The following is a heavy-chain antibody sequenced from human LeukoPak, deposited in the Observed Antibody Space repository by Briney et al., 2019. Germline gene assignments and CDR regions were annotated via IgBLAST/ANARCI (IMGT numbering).Heavy chain of an antibody. CDR2: INSDATST. D-gene: IGHD6-13*01. Sequence: PGGSLRLSCAASGFTFCSYWMHWVRQAPGKGLVWVSRINSDATSTSYADSVKGRFTISRDNAKNTLYLQMNSLRGEDTAVYYCARYYSRSWYPYYWGQGTLVTVSS. V-gene: IGHV3-74*01. CDR3: ARYYSRSWYPYY. J-gene: IGHJ4*02. CDR1: GFTFCSYW.